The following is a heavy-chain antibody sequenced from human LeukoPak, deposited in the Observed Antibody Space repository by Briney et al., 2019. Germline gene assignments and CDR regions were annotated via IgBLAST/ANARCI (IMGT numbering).Heavy chain of an antibody. J-gene: IGHJ4*02. CDR3: ARDHSSGDWYY. CDR2: IYYSGST. V-gene: IGHV4-59*01. D-gene: IGHD3-22*01. CDR1: GGSISSYY. Sequence: PSETLSLTCTVSGGSISSYYWSWIRPPPGKGLEWMGYIYYSGSTNYNPSLKSRVTISVDTSKNQFSLKLSSVTAADTAVYYCARDHSSGDWYYWGQGTLVTVSS.